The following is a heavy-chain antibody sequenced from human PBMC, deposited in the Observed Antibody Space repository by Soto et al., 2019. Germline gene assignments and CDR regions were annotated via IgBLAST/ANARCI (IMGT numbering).Heavy chain of an antibody. Sequence: PGGSLRLSCAASGFTFSSYSMNWVRQAPGKGLEWVSSISSSSSYIYYADSVKGRFTISRDNAKNSLYLQMNSLRAEDTAVYYCARDPKYYDFWSGYDGSMDVWGQGTTVPVSS. D-gene: IGHD3-3*01. V-gene: IGHV3-21*01. CDR3: ARDPKYYDFWSGYDGSMDV. J-gene: IGHJ6*02. CDR1: GFTFSSYS. CDR2: ISSSSSYI.